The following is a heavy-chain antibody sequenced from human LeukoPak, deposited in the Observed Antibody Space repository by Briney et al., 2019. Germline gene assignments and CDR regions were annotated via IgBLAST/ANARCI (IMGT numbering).Heavy chain of an antibody. Sequence: SETLSLTCTVSGYSISSGYYWGWIRQPPGKGLEWIGSIYHSGSTYYNPSLKSRVTISVDTSKHQFSLNVTSVTAADTAVYYCATNTGTVFDYWGQGALVTVSS. D-gene: IGHD7-27*01. CDR3: ATNTGTVFDY. J-gene: IGHJ4*02. CDR2: IYHSGST. V-gene: IGHV4-38-2*02. CDR1: GYSISSGYY.